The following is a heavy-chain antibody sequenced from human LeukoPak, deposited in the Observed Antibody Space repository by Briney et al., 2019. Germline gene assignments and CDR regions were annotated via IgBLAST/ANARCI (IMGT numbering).Heavy chain of an antibody. D-gene: IGHD2-2*01. V-gene: IGHV1-2*04. J-gene: IGHJ3*02. Sequence: GASVKVSCKASGYTFTGYYMHWVRQAPGQGLEWMGWINPNSGGTNYAQKFQGWVTMTRDTSISTAYMELSRLRSDDTAVYYCARDCPSCGYAFDIWGQGTMVTVSS. CDR2: INPNSGGT. CDR3: ARDCPSCGYAFDI. CDR1: GYTFTGYY.